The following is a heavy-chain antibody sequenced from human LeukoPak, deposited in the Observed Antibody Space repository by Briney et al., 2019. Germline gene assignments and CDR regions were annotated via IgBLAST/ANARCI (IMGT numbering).Heavy chain of an antibody. J-gene: IGHJ6*03. CDR3: ASMIAAAYHYYYMDV. CDR2: IYYSGST. D-gene: IGHD6-13*01. CDR1: GGSISSSSYY. V-gene: IGHV4-39*01. Sequence: SETLSLTXTVSGGSISSSSYYWGWIRQPPGKGLEWIGSIYYSGSTYFNPSLKSRVTISVDKSKTQFSLRLSSVTAADTAVYYCASMIAAAYHYYYMDVWGKGTTVTVSS.